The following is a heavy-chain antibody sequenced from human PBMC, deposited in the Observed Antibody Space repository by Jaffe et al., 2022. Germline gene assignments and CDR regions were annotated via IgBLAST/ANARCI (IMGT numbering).Heavy chain of an antibody. CDR2: IYTSGST. V-gene: IGHV4-61*02. CDR1: GGSISSGSYY. Sequence: QVQLQESGPGLVKPSQTLSLTCTVSGGSISSGSYYWSWIRQPAGKGLEWIGRIYTSGSTNYNPSLKSRVTISVDTSKNQFSLKLSSVTAADTAVYYCARSLVVVVAATTFGAFDIWGQGTMVTVSS. J-gene: IGHJ3*02. CDR3: ARSLVVVVAATTFGAFDI. D-gene: IGHD2-15*01.